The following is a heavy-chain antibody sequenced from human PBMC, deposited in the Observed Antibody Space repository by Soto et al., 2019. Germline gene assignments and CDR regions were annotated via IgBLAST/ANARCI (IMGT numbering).Heavy chain of an antibody. CDR1: GYTFTNSY. D-gene: IGHD3-22*01. J-gene: IGHJ4*02. V-gene: IGHV1-46*01. Sequence: ASVKVSFKASGYTFTNSYMHWVRQAPGQGLEWMGIINPSGGSTTYAQKFQGKVTMTRDTSTSTVYMELSSLRSEDTAVYYCARGYYDSSGYSEFDYWGQGTLVTVSS. CDR3: ARGYYDSSGYSEFDY. CDR2: INPSGGST.